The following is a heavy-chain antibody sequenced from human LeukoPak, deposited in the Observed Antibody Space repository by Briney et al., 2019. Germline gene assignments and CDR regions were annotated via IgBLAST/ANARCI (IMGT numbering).Heavy chain of an antibody. CDR1: GYTFTIYG. Sequence: ASVTASFTASGYTFTIYGISWVRQAPGQGLEWMGWISAYNGNTNYAQKLQGRVTMTTDTSTSTAYMELRSLRSDDTAVYYCARGGRQALRAFDIWGQGTMVTVSS. V-gene: IGHV1-18*01. CDR3: ARGGRQALRAFDI. J-gene: IGHJ3*02. D-gene: IGHD1-26*01. CDR2: ISAYNGNT.